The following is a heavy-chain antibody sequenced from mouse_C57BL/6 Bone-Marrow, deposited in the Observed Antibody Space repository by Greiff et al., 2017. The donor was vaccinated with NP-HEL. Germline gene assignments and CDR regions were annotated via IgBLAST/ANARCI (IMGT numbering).Heavy chain of an antibody. CDR1: GFTFSSYA. CDR2: ISSGGDYI. J-gene: IGHJ2*01. D-gene: IGHD1-1*02. CDR3: TRRYPGTMGFDD. V-gene: IGHV5-9-1*02. Sequence: EVQLVESGAGLVKPGGSLKLSCAASGFTFSSYAMSWVRQTPEKRLEWVAYISSGGDYIYYADTVKGRFTISRDNARNTLYLQMSSLKSEDTAMCYCTRRYPGTMGFDDWGKGTTLTVSS.